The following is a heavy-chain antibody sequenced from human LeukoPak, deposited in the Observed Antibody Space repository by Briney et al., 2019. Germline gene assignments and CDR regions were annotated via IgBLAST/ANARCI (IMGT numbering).Heavy chain of an antibody. V-gene: IGHV1-69*04. Sequence: GASVKVSCKASGGTFSSYAISWVRQAPGQGLEWMGRIITILGIANYAQKFQGRVTITADKSTSTAYMELSSLRSEDTAVYYCARTDSGYDYSLDYYYGMDVWGQGTTVTVS. CDR1: GGTFSSYA. D-gene: IGHD5-12*01. CDR3: ARTDSGYDYSLDYYYGMDV. J-gene: IGHJ6*02. CDR2: IITILGIA.